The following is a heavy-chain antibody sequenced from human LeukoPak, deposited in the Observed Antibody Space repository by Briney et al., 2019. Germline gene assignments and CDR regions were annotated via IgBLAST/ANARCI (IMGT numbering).Heavy chain of an antibody. CDR3: ARGTQLWPSYYYGMDV. V-gene: IGHV4-59*12. D-gene: IGHD5-18*01. CDR2: VYYSGST. CDR1: GGSISSYY. J-gene: IGHJ6*02. Sequence: SETLSLTCTVSGGSISSYYWSWIRQPPGKGLEWIGYVYYSGSTNYNPSLKSRVTISVDTSKNQFSLKLSSVTAADTAVYYCARGTQLWPSYYYGMDVWGQGTTVTVSS.